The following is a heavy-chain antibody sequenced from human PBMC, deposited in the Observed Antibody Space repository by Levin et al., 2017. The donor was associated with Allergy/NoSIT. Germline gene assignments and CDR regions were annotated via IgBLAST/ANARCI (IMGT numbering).Heavy chain of an antibody. V-gene: IGHV3-7*01. D-gene: IGHD3-10*01. CDR1: GFTFSDFW. CDR3: ARDFWGNHYYSFDS. J-gene: IGHJ4*02. Sequence: QTGESLKISCAASGFTFSDFWMSWVRQAPGKGLEWVANIKQDGSEKYSVDSVKGRFTISRDNAKNSLYLQMNSLRAEDTAMYYCARDFWGNHYYSFDSWGQGTLVTVSS. CDR2: IKQDGSEK.